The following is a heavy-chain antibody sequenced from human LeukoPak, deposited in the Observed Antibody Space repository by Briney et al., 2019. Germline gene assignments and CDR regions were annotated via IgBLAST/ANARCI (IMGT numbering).Heavy chain of an antibody. D-gene: IGHD4-11*01. V-gene: IGHV4-38-2*02. CDR3: ARSEINDYSRY. J-gene: IGHJ4*02. Sequence: SETLSLTCTVSGDSIRSGYLWSWIRQIPGKGLEWMGSIYQSGSTYDNLSLKSRVTLSVDTSKNQFSLTMRAVTAADTAVYYCARSEINDYSRYWGPGILVSVSS. CDR2: IYQSGST. CDR1: GDSIRSGYL.